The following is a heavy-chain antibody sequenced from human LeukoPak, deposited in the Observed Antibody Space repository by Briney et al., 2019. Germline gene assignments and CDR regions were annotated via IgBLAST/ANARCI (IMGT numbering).Heavy chain of an antibody. CDR3: ARVWWELLPHFDY. J-gene: IGHJ4*02. CDR2: IYYSGST. V-gene: IGHV4-39*07. Sequence: SETLSLTCTVSGGSISSSSYYWGWIRQPPGKGLEWIGSIYYSGSTYYNPSLKSRVTISVDTSKNQFSLKLSSVTAADTAVYYCARVWWELLPHFDYWGQGTLVTVSS. D-gene: IGHD1-26*01. CDR1: GGSISSSSYY.